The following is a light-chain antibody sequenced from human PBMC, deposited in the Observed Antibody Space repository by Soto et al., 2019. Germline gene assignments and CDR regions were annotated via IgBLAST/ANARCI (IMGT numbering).Light chain of an antibody. J-gene: IGKJ1*01. Sequence: LTQSPGPLSLPPGGRATRSGRASQSVSSSYLAWYQQKPGQAPRLLIYGASSRATGIPDRFSGSGSGTDFTLAISRLEPGDSAVYFCQQCDTSPWTFGQGTKVDIK. V-gene: IGKV3-20*01. CDR1: QSVSSSY. CDR2: GAS. CDR3: QQCDTSPWT.